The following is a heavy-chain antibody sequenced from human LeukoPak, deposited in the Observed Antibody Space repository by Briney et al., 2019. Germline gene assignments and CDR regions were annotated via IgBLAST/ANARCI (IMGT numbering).Heavy chain of an antibody. J-gene: IGHJ3*02. CDR3: ARALPVAGLGDTLDI. CDR1: GYSISSGYY. CDR2: IYHSGSA. D-gene: IGHD6-19*01. Sequence: PSETLSLTCTVSGYSISSGYYWGWIRQRPGKGLEWMGSIYHSGSAYYNPSLNSRVAISVDTSKNQFSLKLTSVTAADTAVYYCARALPVAGLGDTLDIWGQGTMVTVSS. V-gene: IGHV4-38-2*02.